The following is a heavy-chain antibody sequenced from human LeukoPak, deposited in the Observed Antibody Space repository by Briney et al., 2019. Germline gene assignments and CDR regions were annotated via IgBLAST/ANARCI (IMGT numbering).Heavy chain of an antibody. CDR1: GYTFTSYD. V-gene: IGHV1-8*01. CDR2: MNPNSGNT. J-gene: IGHJ1*01. D-gene: IGHD5-18*01. CDR3: ARIRYGYPLQTFQH. Sequence: GASVNVSCKASGYTFTSYDINWVRQATGQGLEWMGWMNPNSGNTGYAQKFQGRVTMTRNTSISTAYMELSSLRSEDTAVYYCARIRYGYPLQTFQHWGQGTLVTVSS.